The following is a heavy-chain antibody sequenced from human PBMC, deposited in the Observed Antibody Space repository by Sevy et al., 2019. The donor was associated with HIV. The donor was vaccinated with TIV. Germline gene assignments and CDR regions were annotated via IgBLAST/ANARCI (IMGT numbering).Heavy chain of an antibody. CDR2: ISHDGNYK. V-gene: IGHV3-30*04. D-gene: IGHD2-8*01. CDR1: GFTFPIYS. CDR3: ARVAVEYCTNDCYHRFDH. J-gene: IGHJ4*02. Sequence: GGSLRLSCVASGFTFPIYSVLWVRQAPGKGLEWLTLISHDGNYKYYADSVKGRFTISRDNSNNILNLQMSSLRVEDTALYFCARVAVEYCTNDCYHRFDHWGLGTLVTVSS.